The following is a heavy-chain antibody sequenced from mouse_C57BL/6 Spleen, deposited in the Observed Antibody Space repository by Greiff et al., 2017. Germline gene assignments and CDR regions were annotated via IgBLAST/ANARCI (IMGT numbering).Heavy chain of an antibody. CDR3: ARSGDYYGSRNYFDY. D-gene: IGHD1-1*01. CDR1: GYTLTSYW. J-gene: IGHJ2*01. Sequence: QVQLQQPGAELVKPGASVKLSCKASGYTLTSYWMHWVKQRPGQGLEWIGMIHPNSGSTNYNEKFKSKATLTVDKSSSTAYMQLSSLTSEDSAVYYCARSGDYYGSRNYFDYWGQGTTLTVSS. CDR2: IHPNSGST. V-gene: IGHV1-64*01.